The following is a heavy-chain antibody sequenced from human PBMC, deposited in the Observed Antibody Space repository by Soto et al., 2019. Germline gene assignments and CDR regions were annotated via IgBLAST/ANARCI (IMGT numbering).Heavy chain of an antibody. J-gene: IGHJ4*02. CDR3: ARGEVTTGVF. Sequence: ASETLSLTCSVSGGSINNFYCYWVRKPPGKGLGWIGEIYYSGSPNYDPSLKSRVTMSVDTSKNQFSLRLNSVTAADTAVYCCARGEVTTGVFWGQGTQVTASS. CDR1: GGSINNFY. D-gene: IGHD4-17*01. V-gene: IGHV4-59*12. CDR2: IYYSGSP.